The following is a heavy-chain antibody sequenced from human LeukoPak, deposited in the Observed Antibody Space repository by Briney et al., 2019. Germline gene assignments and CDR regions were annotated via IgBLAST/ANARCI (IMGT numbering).Heavy chain of an antibody. D-gene: IGHD3-10*01. V-gene: IGHV4-59*12. J-gene: IGHJ3*02. CDR3: ARSGAFDI. Sequence: SETLSLTCTVSGGSISNYHWSWIRQPPGKGLEWIGYIYYSGSTNYNPSLKSRITMSVDTSKNQFSLKLSSVTAADTAVYYCARSGAFDIWGQGTTVTVSS. CDR2: IYYSGST. CDR1: GGSISNYH.